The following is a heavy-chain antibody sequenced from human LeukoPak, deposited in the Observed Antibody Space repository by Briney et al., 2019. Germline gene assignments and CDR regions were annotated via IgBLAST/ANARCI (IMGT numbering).Heavy chain of an antibody. D-gene: IGHD3-9*01. V-gene: IGHV3-30-3*01. CDR1: GFTFSSYA. CDR2: ISYDGSNK. CDR3: ARSNYDILTDYKDSSGWYYYFDY. J-gene: IGHJ4*02. Sequence: GGSLRLSCAASGFTFSSYAMHWVRQAPGKGLEWVAVISYDGSNKYYADSVKGRFTISRDNSKNTLYLQMNSLRAEDTAVYYCARSNYDILTDYKDSSGWYYYFDYWGQETLVTVSS.